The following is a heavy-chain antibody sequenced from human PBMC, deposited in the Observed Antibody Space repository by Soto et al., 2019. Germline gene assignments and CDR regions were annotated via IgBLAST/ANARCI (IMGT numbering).Heavy chain of an antibody. D-gene: IGHD2-15*01. CDR2: IIPIFGTA. CDR1: GGTFSSYS. Sequence: QVQLVQSGAAVKKPGSSVNVSCKASGGTFSSYSISWVRQAPGQGLEWMGGIIPIFGTANYAQKFQGRVTITADESTSTAYMELSRLRSEDTAVYYCAAALLGYCSGGSCGYCYYYGMDIWGQGTTVTVSS. J-gene: IGHJ6*02. CDR3: AAALLGYCSGGSCGYCYYYGMDI. V-gene: IGHV1-69*01.